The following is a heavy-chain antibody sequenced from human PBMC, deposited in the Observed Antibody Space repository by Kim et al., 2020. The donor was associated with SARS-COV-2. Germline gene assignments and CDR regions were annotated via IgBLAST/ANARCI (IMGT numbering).Heavy chain of an antibody. Sequence: GGSLRLSCEASGFTFSDYSMNWIRQAPGKGLEWVSYISSSGTTIYYSDSVKGRFTISRDNAKNSLYLQMNSLRAEDTAVYYCARDQCDTCYSFRGFDYWGQGTLVTVSP. CDR3: ARDQCDTCYSFRGFDY. CDR2: ISSSGTTI. J-gene: IGHJ4*02. D-gene: IGHD2-2*02. V-gene: IGHV3-11*01. CDR1: GFTFSDYS.